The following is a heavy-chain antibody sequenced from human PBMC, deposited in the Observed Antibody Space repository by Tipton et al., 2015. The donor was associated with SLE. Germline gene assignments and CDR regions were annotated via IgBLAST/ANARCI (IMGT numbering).Heavy chain of an antibody. CDR2: IHYSGTT. J-gene: IGHJ2*01. V-gene: IGHV4-59*11. D-gene: IGHD1-26*01. CDR3: ARDSGLWYFDL. CDR1: GGSISRHY. Sequence: TLSLTCTVSGGSISRHYWSWIRQSPGKGLEWIGYIHYSGTTRYNPSLESRVTISEDTSKNQLSLILTSVIAADTAVYYCARDSGLWYFDLWGRGTLVTVSS.